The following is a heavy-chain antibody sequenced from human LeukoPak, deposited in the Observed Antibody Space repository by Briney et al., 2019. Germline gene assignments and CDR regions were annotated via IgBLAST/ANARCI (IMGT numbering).Heavy chain of an antibody. CDR3: AKSSSPMVVVVISDSYFDL. CDR2: INRNSGSI. CDR1: GFSFDDYA. D-gene: IGHD3-22*01. V-gene: IGHV3-9*03. Sequence: PGGSLRLSCVASGFSFDDYAMHWVRQAPGKGLEWVSGINRNSGSIGYADSVKGRFTISRDNAKNSLYLRMNGLRLEDMALYYCAKSSSPMVVVVISDSYFDLWGRGTLVTVSS. J-gene: IGHJ2*01.